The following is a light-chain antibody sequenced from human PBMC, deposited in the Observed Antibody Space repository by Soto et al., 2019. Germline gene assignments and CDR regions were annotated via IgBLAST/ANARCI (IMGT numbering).Light chain of an antibody. Sequence: DIVLTQSPATPSLSPGEGATLSCRASQSVSRNLAWYQQKPGQAPRLLIYDASNRATGIPARFSGSGSGTDFTLTISSLEPEDFAVYYCQQRSNWPLTFGGGTKVEIK. CDR2: DAS. V-gene: IGKV3-11*01. CDR1: QSVSRN. J-gene: IGKJ4*01. CDR3: QQRSNWPLT.